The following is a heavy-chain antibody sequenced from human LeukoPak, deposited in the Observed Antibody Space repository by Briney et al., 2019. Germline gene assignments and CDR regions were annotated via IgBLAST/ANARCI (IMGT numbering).Heavy chain of an antibody. D-gene: IGHD1-14*01. CDR3: AREPASHAFDI. CDR1: GGSISSYY. CDR2: IYYSGST. V-gene: IGHV4-59*01. J-gene: IGHJ3*02. Sequence: SETLSLTCTVSGGSISSYYWSWIRQPPGKGLEWIGYIYYSGSTNYNPSLKSRVTISVDTSKNQFSLKLSSVTAADTAVYYCAREPASHAFDIWGQGTMVTVSS.